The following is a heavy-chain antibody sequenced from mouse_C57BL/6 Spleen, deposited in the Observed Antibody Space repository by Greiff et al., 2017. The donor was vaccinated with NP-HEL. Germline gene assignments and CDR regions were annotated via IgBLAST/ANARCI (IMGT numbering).Heavy chain of an antibody. CDR3: AELGRQFAY. V-gene: IGHV1-59*01. J-gene: IGHJ3*01. D-gene: IGHD4-1*01. Sequence: QVQLQQPGAELVRPGTSVKLSCKASGYTFTSYWMHWVKQRPGQGLEWIGVIDPSDSYTNYNQKFKGKATLTVDTSSSTAYMQLSSLTAEDSAVYYCAELGRQFAYWGQGTLVTVSA. CDR2: IDPSDSYT. CDR1: GYTFTSYW.